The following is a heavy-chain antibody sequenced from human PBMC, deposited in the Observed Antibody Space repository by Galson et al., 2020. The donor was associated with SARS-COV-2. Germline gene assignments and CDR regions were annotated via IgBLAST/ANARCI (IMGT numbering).Heavy chain of an antibody. CDR3: ASVRDYGGNTILDY. V-gene: IGHV3-21*01. Sequence: GESLKISCAASGFTFSSYSMNWVRQAPGKGLEWVSSISSSSSYIYYADSVKGRFTISRDNAKNSLYLQMNSLRAEDTAVYYCASVRDYGGNTILDYWGQGTLVTVSS. D-gene: IGHD4-17*01. CDR2: ISSSSSYI. J-gene: IGHJ4*02. CDR1: GFTFSSYS.